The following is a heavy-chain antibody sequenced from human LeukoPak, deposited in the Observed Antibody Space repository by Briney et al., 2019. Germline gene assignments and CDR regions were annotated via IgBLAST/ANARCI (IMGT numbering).Heavy chain of an antibody. CDR2: IYYSGSP. Sequence: SETLSLTCTVSGGSLSNNNYYWAWIRQPPGKGLECIGSIYYSGSPHYNPSLKSRVTISVDTSKNQFSLRLSSVTAADTAVYYCATWRTAKTGFDYWGQGTLVTVSS. CDR3: ATWRTAKTGFDY. CDR1: GGSLSNNNYY. J-gene: IGHJ4*02. V-gene: IGHV4-39*01. D-gene: IGHD1-1*01.